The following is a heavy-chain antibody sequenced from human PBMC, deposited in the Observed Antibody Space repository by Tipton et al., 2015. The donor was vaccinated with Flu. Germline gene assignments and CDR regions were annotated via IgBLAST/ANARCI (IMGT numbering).Heavy chain of an antibody. CDR3: ARDIRLLWCYYYGMDV. CDR1: GYTFTSYG. J-gene: IGHJ6*02. D-gene: IGHD2-21*02. V-gene: IGHV1-18*01. Sequence: QVQLVQSGAEVKKPGASVKVSCKASGYTFTSYGISWVRQAPGQGLEWMGWISAYNGNTNYAQKLQGRITMTTDTSTSTAYMELRSLRSDDTAVYYCARDIRLLWCYYYGMDVWGQGTTVTVSS. CDR2: ISAYNGNT.